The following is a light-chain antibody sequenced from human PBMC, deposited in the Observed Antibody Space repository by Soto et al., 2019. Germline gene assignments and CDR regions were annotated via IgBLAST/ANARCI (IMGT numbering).Light chain of an antibody. CDR2: AAS. CDR1: KGIGNY. V-gene: IGKV1-27*01. J-gene: IGKJ1*01. Sequence: DIQMTQSPSSLSASVGDRVTITCRASKGIGNYLAWYQKKPGKVPKLLIYAASTLQSGVPSRFSGSGSGTDFTLTISSLQPEDVATYYCQKYNSAPRTFGQGTKVEIK. CDR3: QKYNSAPRT.